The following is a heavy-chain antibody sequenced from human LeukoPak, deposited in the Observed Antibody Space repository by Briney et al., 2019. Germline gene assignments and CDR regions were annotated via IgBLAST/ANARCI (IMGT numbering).Heavy chain of an antibody. CDR2: ISGSGGST. J-gene: IGHJ4*02. Sequence: GGSLRLSCAASGFTFSSYAMSWVRQAPGKGLEWVSAISGSGGSTYYADSVKGRFTISRDNSKNTLYLQMNSLRAEDTAVYYCARSYSGSYYKYFDYWGQGTLVTASS. V-gene: IGHV3-23*01. D-gene: IGHD1-26*01. CDR3: ARSYSGSYYKYFDY. CDR1: GFTFSSYA.